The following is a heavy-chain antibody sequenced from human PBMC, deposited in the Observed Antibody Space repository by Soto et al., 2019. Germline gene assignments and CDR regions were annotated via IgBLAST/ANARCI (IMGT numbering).Heavy chain of an antibody. CDR3: ARDRGYNWNYGWFDP. CDR1: GYTFSNYG. D-gene: IGHD1-7*01. J-gene: IGHJ5*02. Sequence: QVQLVQSGAEVKKPGASVKVSCKASGYTFSNYGISWVRQAPGQGLEWMGRVSPYNGNTNYEKKLQGRVTMTTDTSTSTAYMELRSLRSDDTAVYYCARDRGYNWNYGWFDPWGQGTLVTVSS. V-gene: IGHV1-18*01. CDR2: VSPYNGNT.